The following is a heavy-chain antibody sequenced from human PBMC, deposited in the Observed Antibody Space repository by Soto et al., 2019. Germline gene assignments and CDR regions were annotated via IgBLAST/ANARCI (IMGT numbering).Heavy chain of an antibody. J-gene: IGHJ2*01. CDR1: GYTFTSYA. CDR2: INAGNGNT. Sequence: SVKVSCKASGYTFTSYAMHWVRQAPGQRLEWMGRINAGNGNTKYPQKFQGRVTITRDTSASTAYMELSSLRSEDTAVYYCARVKEYSSSQYWYFDLWGRGTLVTVSS. V-gene: IGHV1-3*01. D-gene: IGHD6-6*01. CDR3: ARVKEYSSSQYWYFDL.